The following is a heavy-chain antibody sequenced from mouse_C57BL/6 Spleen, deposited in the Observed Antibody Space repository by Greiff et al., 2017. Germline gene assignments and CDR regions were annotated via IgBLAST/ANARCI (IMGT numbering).Heavy chain of an antibody. V-gene: IGHV1-53*01. J-gene: IGHJ4*01. CDR1: GYTFTSYW. Sequence: QVQLQQPGTELVKPGASVKLSCKASGYTFTSYWMHWVKQRPGQGLEWIGNINPSNGGTNYNEKFKSKATLTVDKSSSTAYMQLSSLTSEDSAVXYCARSRRNDGYSYAMDYWGQGTSVTVSS. CDR3: ARSRRNDGYSYAMDY. D-gene: IGHD2-3*01. CDR2: INPSNGGT.